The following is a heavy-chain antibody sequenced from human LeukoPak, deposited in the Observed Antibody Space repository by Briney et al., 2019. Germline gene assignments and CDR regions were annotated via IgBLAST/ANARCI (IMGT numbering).Heavy chain of an antibody. CDR3: ARAMHGSGSYRSGEGPFDY. CDR1: GGSISGHY. J-gene: IGHJ4*02. D-gene: IGHD3-10*01. V-gene: IGHV4-59*11. CDR2: IYYSGTT. Sequence: SETLSLTCTVSGGSISGHYWSWIRQPPGKGLEWIGYIYYSGTTDYSPSLKSRVTMSVDTSKNQFSLKLSSVTAADTAVYYCARAMHGSGSYRSGEGPFDYWGQGTLVTVSS.